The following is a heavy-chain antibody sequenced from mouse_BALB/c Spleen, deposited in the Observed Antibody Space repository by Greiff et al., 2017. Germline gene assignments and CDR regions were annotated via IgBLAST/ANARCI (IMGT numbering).Heavy chain of an antibody. J-gene: IGHJ4*01. CDR2: ISSGGSYT. V-gene: IGHV5-9-4*01. Sequence: EVQLQESGGGLVKPGGSLKLSCAASGFTFSSYAMSWVRQSPEKRLEWVAEISSGGSYTYYPDTVTGRFTISRDNAKNTLYLEMSSLRSEDTAMYYCARRGGPRTSMDYWGQGTSVTVSS. CDR3: ARRGGPRTSMDY. CDR1: GFTFSSYA.